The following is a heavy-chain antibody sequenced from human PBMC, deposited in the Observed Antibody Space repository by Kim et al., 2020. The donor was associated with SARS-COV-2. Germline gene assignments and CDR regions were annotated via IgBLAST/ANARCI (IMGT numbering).Heavy chain of an antibody. J-gene: IGHJ4*02. D-gene: IGHD4-17*01. CDR2: ISAYNGNT. CDR1: GYTFTSYG. CDR3: AYSPRDVTTLDY. V-gene: IGHV1-18*04. Sequence: ASVKVSCKASGYTFTSYGISWVRQAPGQGLEWMGWISAYNGNTNYAQKLQGRVTMTTDTSTSTAYMELRSLRSDDTAVYYCAYSPRDVTTLDYWGQGTLVTVSS.